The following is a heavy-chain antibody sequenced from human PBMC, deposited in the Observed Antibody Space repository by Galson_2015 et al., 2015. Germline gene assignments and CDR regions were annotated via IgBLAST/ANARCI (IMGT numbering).Heavy chain of an antibody. Sequence: QSGAEVTKPGESLTISCTGSGYSFTRYWIGWVRQMPGKGLEWMGIIYPGDSDTRYSPSFQGQVTISADKSISTAYLQWSSLKASDTAMYYCARRMYSGSYYGKYYFDYWGQGTLVTVSS. D-gene: IGHD1-26*01. CDR3: ARRMYSGSYYGKYYFDY. CDR1: GYSFTRYW. CDR2: IYPGDSDT. V-gene: IGHV5-51*01. J-gene: IGHJ4*02.